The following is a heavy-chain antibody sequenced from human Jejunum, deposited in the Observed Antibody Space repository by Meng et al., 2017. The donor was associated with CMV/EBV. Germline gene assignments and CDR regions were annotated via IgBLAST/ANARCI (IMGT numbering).Heavy chain of an antibody. V-gene: IGHV3-53*01. Sequence: CGLAVGDNRIAWVRQGAGQGLQWVSTLYEGGSAHYAPSVESRFTISKDNSGNMVYLQMNSLRVEGTAVYYCAREQMGAWRGYFDCWGQGRLVTVSS. CDR1: GLAVGDNR. J-gene: IGHJ5*01. CDR3: AREQMGAWRGYFDC. D-gene: IGHD3-3*01. CDR2: LYEGGSA.